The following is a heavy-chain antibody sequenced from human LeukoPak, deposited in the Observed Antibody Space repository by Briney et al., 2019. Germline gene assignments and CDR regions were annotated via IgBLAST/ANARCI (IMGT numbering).Heavy chain of an antibody. CDR2: ITSSGISI. V-gene: IGHV3-48*04. J-gene: IGHJ3*02. Sequence: GGSLRLSCAASGFTFSRYNMTWVRQAPGKGLEWASYITSSGISIYYADSVKGRFTISRDNAKNSLYLQMNSLRAEDTAVYYCARGARYSGYDHDAFDIWGQGAKVTVSS. CDR1: GFTFSRYN. CDR3: ARGARYSGYDHDAFDI. D-gene: IGHD5-12*01.